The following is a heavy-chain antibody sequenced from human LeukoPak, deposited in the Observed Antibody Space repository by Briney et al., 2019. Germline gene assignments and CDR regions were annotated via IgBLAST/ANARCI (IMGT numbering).Heavy chain of an antibody. Sequence: EASVKVSCKASGYTFTSYAMNWVRQAPGQGLEWMGWINTNTGNPTYAQGFTGRFVFSLDTSVSTAYLLISSLKAEDTAVYYCARVPRRGYYYDSSGYYLDYWGQGTLVTVSS. D-gene: IGHD3-22*01. J-gene: IGHJ4*02. V-gene: IGHV7-4-1*02. CDR3: ARVPRRGYYYDSSGYYLDY. CDR2: INTNTGNP. CDR1: GYTFTSYA.